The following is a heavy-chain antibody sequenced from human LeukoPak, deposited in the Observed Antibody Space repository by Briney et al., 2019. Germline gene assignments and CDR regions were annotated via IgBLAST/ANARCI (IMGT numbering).Heavy chain of an antibody. Sequence: KPSETLSLTCAVYGGSFSGYYWSWIRQPPGKGLEWIGEINHSGSTNYNPSLKSRVTISVDTSKNQFSLKLSSVTAADTAVYYCARGRYYGSGSYYYRDEHRGTLHPHFDYWGQGTLVTVSS. CDR3: ARGRYYGSGSYYYRDEHRGTLHPHFDY. D-gene: IGHD3-10*01. J-gene: IGHJ4*02. V-gene: IGHV4-34*01. CDR2: INHSGST. CDR1: GGSFSGYY.